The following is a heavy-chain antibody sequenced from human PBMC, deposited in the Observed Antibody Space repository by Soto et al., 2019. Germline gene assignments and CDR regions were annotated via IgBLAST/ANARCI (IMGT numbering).Heavy chain of an antibody. CDR3: PRPGNIYAPSYYFRGL. CDR2: ISNSGANT. CDR1: GFTFSASV. Sequence: EVQLLENGGGLVQPGGSLRLSCAASGFTFSASVMSWVRQAPGKGLEWVSTISNSGANTYYAHPVKGRFTIPRDNSNKTLSVKKDSPRADDTALYCCPRPGNIYAPSYYFRGLWGKGTTVTVSS. D-gene: IGHD4-17*01. V-gene: IGHV3-23*01. J-gene: IGHJ6*03.